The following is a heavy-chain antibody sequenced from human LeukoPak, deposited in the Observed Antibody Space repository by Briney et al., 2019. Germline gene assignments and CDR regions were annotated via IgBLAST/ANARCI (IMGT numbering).Heavy chain of an antibody. D-gene: IGHD3-22*01. CDR2: MNPNSGNT. V-gene: IGHV1-8*01. Sequence: ASVKVSCKASGYTLTSYDINGVRQATGQGLEWMGWMNPNSGNTGKAQKFKGRATMTRNTSISTAYMELSSLRAEDTAVYYCARDRVVIRIYFDYWGQGTMVTVSS. CDR1: GYTLTSYD. J-gene: IGHJ4*02. CDR3: ARDRVVIRIYFDY.